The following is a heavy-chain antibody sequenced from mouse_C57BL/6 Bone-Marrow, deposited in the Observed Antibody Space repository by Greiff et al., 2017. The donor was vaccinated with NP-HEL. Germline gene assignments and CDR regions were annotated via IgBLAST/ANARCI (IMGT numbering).Heavy chain of an antibody. CDR2: IWSGGST. V-gene: IGHV2-2*01. CDR3: ARNYYGNFHYAMDY. D-gene: IGHD2-1*01. Sequence: VQLKESGPGLVQPSQSLSITCTVSGFSLTSYGVHWVRQSPGKGLEWLGVIWSGGSTDYNAAFISRLSISKDNSKSQVFFKMNSLQADDTAIYYCARNYYGNFHYAMDYWGQGTSVTVSS. CDR1: GFSLTSYG. J-gene: IGHJ4*01.